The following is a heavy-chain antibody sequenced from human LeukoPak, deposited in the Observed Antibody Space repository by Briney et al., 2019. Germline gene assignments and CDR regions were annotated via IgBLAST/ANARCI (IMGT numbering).Heavy chain of an antibody. CDR1: GFTFSDYS. CDR3: ARGPFSSSWSEFDY. D-gene: IGHD6-13*01. CDR2: ISGDSRYI. V-gene: IGHV3-21*06. J-gene: IGHJ4*02. Sequence: GGSLRLSCAASGFTFSDYSLNWVRQAPRKGLEWVSCISGDSRYIYYADSVKGRSTISRDNAQNSLYLHMNSLRAEDTAVYYCARGPFSSSWSEFDYWGQGTLVTVSS.